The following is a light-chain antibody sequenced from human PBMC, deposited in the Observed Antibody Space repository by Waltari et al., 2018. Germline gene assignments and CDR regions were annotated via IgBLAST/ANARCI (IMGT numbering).Light chain of an antibody. CDR2: GAS. CDR3: QQYNKWPPGT. CDR1: QSVSSD. V-gene: IGKV3-15*01. J-gene: IGKJ1*01. Sequence: EVVLTQSPATLSVSLGERAHLSCRASQSVSSDLAWYQQKPGQAPRLIIHGASIRATGIPARFSGSGSGTEFTLTISSLQSEDSAVYYCQQYNKWPPGTFGQGTKVEIK.